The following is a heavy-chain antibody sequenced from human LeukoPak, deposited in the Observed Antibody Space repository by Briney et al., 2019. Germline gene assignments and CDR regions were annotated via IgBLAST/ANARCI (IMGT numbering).Heavy chain of an antibody. CDR3: AKGPPPILCY. V-gene: IGHV3-23*01. Sequence: GGSLRLSCAASGFTFSSSAMNWVRQAPGKGLEWVSAINGGGGSTYYADSVKGRFTVSRDNSKNTLYLQMNSLRAEDTAEYYCAKGPPPILCYWGQGTLVTVSS. CDR2: INGGGGST. J-gene: IGHJ4*02. CDR1: GFTFSSSA.